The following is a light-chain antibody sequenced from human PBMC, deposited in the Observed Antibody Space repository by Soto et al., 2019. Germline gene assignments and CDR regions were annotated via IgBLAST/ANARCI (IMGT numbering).Light chain of an antibody. J-gene: IGKJ1*01. CDR2: GAS. CDR3: QQYNYWPPWT. V-gene: IGKV3-15*01. CDR1: QSVSSN. Sequence: EIVMTQSPATLSVSPGERATLSCRASQSVSSNLAWYQQKPGQAPRLLISGASTRATGIPARFSGSGSGTEFTLTLSSLQSEDFAVYYCQQYNYWPPWTFGQGTKVEIK.